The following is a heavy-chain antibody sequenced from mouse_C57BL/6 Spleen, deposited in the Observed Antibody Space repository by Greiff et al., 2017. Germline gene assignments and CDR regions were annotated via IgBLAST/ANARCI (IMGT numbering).Heavy chain of an antibody. CDR3: AREKGQLRLRGYAMDY. CDR2: IDPSDSYT. J-gene: IGHJ4*01. D-gene: IGHD3-2*02. V-gene: IGHV1-50*01. CDR1: GYTFTSYW. Sequence: QVHVKQPGAELVKPGASVKLSCKASGYTFTSYWMQWVKQRPGQGLEWIGEIDPSDSYTNYNQKFKGKATLTVDTSSSTAYMQLSSLTSEDSAVYYCAREKGQLRLRGYAMDYWGQGTSVTVSS.